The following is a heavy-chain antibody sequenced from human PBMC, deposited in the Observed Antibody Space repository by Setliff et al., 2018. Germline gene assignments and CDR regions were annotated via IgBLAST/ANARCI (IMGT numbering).Heavy chain of an antibody. Sequence: SETLSLICALSGGSISSGSYHWSWIRQPAGQGLEWVGRLHTSGSTNYNPSLKGRVTISVDTSKNQFSLILRSVTAADTAVYYCARGRMRGSCSGPSCTYDPFDIWGQGTPVTVSS. CDR1: GGSISSGSYH. J-gene: IGHJ3*02. D-gene: IGHD2-2*01. CDR2: LHTSGST. CDR3: ARGRMRGSCSGPSCTYDPFDI. V-gene: IGHV4-61*02.